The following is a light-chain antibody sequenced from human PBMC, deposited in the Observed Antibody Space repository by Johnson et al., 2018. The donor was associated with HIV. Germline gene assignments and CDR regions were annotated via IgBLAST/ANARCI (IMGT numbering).Light chain of an antibody. Sequence: QSVLTQPPSVSAAPGQKVTISCSGSSSNIGNNYVSWYQQLPGTAPKLLIYDHNKRPSGIPDRFSGSKSGTSATLGITGLQTGDEADYYCGTWDSSLSAEVFGTVTKVTVL. CDR2: DHN. V-gene: IGLV1-51*01. CDR1: SSNIGNNY. J-gene: IGLJ1*01. CDR3: GTWDSSLSAEV.